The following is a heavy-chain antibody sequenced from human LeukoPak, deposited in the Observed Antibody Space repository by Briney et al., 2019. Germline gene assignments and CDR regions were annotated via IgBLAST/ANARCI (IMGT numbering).Heavy chain of an antibody. J-gene: IGHJ4*02. Sequence: ASVKVSCKASGYTFTGYYMHWVRQAPGQGLEWMGWINPNSGGTNYAQKFQGRVTMTRDTSIGTAYMELSRLRSDDTAVYYCARGTSSRIFGVVMPLDYWGQGTLVTVSS. CDR1: GYTFTGYY. CDR2: INPNSGGT. CDR3: ARGTSSRIFGVVMPLDY. D-gene: IGHD3-3*02. V-gene: IGHV1-2*02.